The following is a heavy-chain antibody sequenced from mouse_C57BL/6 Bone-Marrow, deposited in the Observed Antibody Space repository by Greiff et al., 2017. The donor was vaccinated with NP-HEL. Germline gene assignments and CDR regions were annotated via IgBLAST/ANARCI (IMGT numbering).Heavy chain of an antibody. CDR1: GFTFTDYY. V-gene: IGHV7-3*01. Sequence: EVKLVESGGGLVQPGGSLSLSCAASGFTFTDYYMSWVRQPPGKALEWLGFIRNKANGYTTEYSASVKGRFTISRDNSQSILYLQMNALRAEDSATYYCARSDSNYVGFAYWGQGTLFTVSA. CDR3: ARSDSNYVGFAY. J-gene: IGHJ3*01. D-gene: IGHD2-5*01. CDR2: IRNKANGYTT.